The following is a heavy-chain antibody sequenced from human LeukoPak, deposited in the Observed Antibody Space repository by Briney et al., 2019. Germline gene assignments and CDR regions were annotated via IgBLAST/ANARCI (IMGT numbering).Heavy chain of an antibody. D-gene: IGHD4-17*01. J-gene: IGHJ3*02. Sequence: PSETLSLTCTVSGGSISSYYWSWIRQPAGKGLEWIGRIYPSGSTNYNPSLKSRVTMSVDTSKNQFSLKLSSVTAADTAVYYCARDYFDYGDYVGSWAFDIWGQGTMVTVSS. CDR1: GGSISSYY. CDR2: IYPSGST. V-gene: IGHV4-4*07. CDR3: ARDYFDYGDYVGSWAFDI.